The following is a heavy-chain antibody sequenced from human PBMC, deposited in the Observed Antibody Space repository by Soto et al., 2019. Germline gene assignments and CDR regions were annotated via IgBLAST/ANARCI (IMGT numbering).Heavy chain of an antibody. CDR2: ISPYNGNT. V-gene: IGHV1-18*01. D-gene: IGHD2-8*01. J-gene: IGHJ6*02. CDR3: ARGDCTNGVCYINYYYGMDV. CDR1: GYIFNNYG. Sequence: ASVKVSCKTSGYIFNNYGVGWVRQAPGQGLEWMGWISPYNGNTNYAQNLQGRVTLTTDTSTSTAFMELMSLRSDDTAVYYCARGDCTNGVCYINYYYGMDVWGQGTTVTV.